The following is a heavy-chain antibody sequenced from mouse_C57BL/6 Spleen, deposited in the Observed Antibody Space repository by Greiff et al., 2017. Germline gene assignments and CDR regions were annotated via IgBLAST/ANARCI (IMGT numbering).Heavy chain of an antibody. CDR3: TRDFHYDGYYVGWYFDV. V-gene: IGHV5-9-1*02. J-gene: IGHJ1*03. CDR2: ISSGGDYI. D-gene: IGHD2-3*01. CDR1: GFTFSSYA. Sequence: EVQLVESGEGLVKPGGSLKLSCAASGFTFSSYAMSWVRQTPEKRLEWVAYISSGGDYIYYADTVKGRFTISRDNARNTLYLQMSSLKSEDTAMYYCTRDFHYDGYYVGWYFDVWGTGTTVTVSS.